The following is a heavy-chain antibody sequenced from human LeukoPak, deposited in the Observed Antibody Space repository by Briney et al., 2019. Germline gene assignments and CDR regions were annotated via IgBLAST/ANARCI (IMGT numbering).Heavy chain of an antibody. Sequence: QTLSLTCAISGDSVSSNSVTWNWIRQYPSRGLEWLGRTYYRSTWYNDYAVSVRGRITVNPDTSKNQFSLHLNSVTPEDTAVYYCARRLTQYDCFDPWGQGILVTVSP. CDR2: TYYRSTWYN. J-gene: IGHJ5*02. V-gene: IGHV6-1*01. CDR3: ARRLTQYDCFDP. CDR1: GDSVSSNSVT. D-gene: IGHD2-2*01.